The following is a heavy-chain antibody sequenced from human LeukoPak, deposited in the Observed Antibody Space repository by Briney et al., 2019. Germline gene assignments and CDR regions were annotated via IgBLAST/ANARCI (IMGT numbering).Heavy chain of an antibody. J-gene: IGHJ4*02. V-gene: IGHV4-39*01. CDR1: GGSISSSSYY. Sequence: PSETLSHTCTVSGGSISSSSYYWGWIRQPPGKGLEWIGSIYYSGSTYYNPSLKSRVTISVDTSKNQFSLKLSSVTAADTAVYYFARHPRVGGRYFAFDYWGQGTLVTVSS. D-gene: IGHD3-9*01. CDR3: ARHPRVGGRYFAFDY. CDR2: IYYSGST.